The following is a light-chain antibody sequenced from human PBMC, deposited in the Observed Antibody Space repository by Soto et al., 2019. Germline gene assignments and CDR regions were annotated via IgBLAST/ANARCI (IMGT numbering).Light chain of an antibody. J-gene: IGKJ4*01. V-gene: IGKV1-5*03. CDR3: QQYNTYPLT. Sequence: QMTQSPSTLSASVGDRVTITCRASQSISTWLAWYQQKPGKAPKLLIYKASNLEGGVPSRFSGSGSGTEFTITISSLQADDFATYYCQQYNTYPLTFGGGTTVEIK. CDR2: KAS. CDR1: QSISTW.